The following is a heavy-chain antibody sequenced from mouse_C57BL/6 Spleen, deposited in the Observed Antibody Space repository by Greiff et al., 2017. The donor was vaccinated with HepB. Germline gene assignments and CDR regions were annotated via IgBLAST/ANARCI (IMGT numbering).Heavy chain of an antibody. Sequence: EVQLVESGPGLVKPSQSLSLTCSVTGYSITSGYYWNWIRQFPGNKLEWMGYISYDGSNNYNPSLKNRISITRDTSKHQFFLKLNSVTTEDTATYYCARRVFITTVVAGDFFAYWGQGTLVTVSA. V-gene: IGHV3-6*01. D-gene: IGHD1-1*01. CDR2: ISYDGSN. CDR3: ARRVFITTVVAGDFFAY. CDR1: GYSITSGYY. J-gene: IGHJ3*01.